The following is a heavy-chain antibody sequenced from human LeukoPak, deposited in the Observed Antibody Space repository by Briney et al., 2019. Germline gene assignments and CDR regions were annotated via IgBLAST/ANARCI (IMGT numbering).Heavy chain of an antibody. D-gene: IGHD3-9*01. V-gene: IGHV6-1*01. CDR2: TYYRSRWYN. J-gene: IGHJ4*02. CDR3: ARATGQFDY. Sequence: SQTLSLTRAISGDSVSSKSAAWNWIRQSPSRGLEWLGRTYYRSRWYNEYAVSVKSRIIINPDTSQNQFSLQLNSVTPDDTAMYYCARATGQFDYWGQGTLVTVSS. CDR1: GDSVSSKSAA.